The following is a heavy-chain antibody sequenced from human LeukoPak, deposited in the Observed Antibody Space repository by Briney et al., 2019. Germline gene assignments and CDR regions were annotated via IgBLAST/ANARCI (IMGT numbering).Heavy chain of an antibody. CDR3: AVSLTTGGYYGMDV. V-gene: IGHV1-24*01. CDR2: FDPEDGET. Sequence: ASVKVSCKVSGYTLTELSLHWVRQAPGKGLEWMGRFDPEDGETIYARKCQGRVTMTEDTSTDTAYMELSSLRSEDTAVYFCAVSLTTGGYYGMDVWGQGTTVTVSS. CDR1: GYTLTELS. D-gene: IGHD1-1*01. J-gene: IGHJ6*02.